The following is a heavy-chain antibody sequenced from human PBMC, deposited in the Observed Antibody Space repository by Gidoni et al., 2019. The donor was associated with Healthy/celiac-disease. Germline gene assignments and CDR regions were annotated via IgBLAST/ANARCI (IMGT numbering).Heavy chain of an antibody. Sequence: QVQLQESGPGLVKPSQTLSLTCTVSGGSLSSGGYYWSWIRQHPGKGLEWIGYIYYSGSTYYNPSLKSLVTISVDTSKNQFSLKLSSVTAADTAVYYCARTRPPSPGYYPGWFDPWGQGTLVTVSS. D-gene: IGHD3-9*01. CDR1: GGSLSSGGYY. CDR2: IYYSGST. CDR3: ARTRPPSPGYYPGWFDP. V-gene: IGHV4-31*01. J-gene: IGHJ5*02.